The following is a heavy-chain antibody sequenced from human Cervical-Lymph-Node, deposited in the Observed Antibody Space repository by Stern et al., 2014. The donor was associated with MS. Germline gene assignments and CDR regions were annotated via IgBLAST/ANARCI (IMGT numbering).Heavy chain of an antibody. Sequence: EVQLLESGGGLVKPGGSLRLYCAASGFTFRNAWMTWIRQAPGKGQEWVGRIKSKTDGGTTEYAAPVKGRFTISRDDSKNPLYLQMNSLKTEDTAVYYCTTLDRSYPYYYYGMDVWGQGTTVTVSS. CDR1: GFTFRNAW. V-gene: IGHV3-15*01. J-gene: IGHJ6*02. D-gene: IGHD1-26*01. CDR2: IKSKTDGGTT. CDR3: TTLDRSYPYYYYGMDV.